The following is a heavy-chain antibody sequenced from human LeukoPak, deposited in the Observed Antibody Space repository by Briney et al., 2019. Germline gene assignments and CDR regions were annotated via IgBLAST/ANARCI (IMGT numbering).Heavy chain of an antibody. V-gene: IGHV3-11*01. D-gene: IGHD5-18*01. CDR2: ISGSSSDI. Sequence: GGSLRLSCVVSGFSFSDSYMTWIRQTPGKGLEWLAYISGSSSDIYYADSVKGRFTISRDNAKNSLFLQMNGLRPEDTALYYCARDSNPRYSYGPTFDYWGQGTLVTVSS. CDR1: GFSFSDSY. J-gene: IGHJ4*02. CDR3: ARDSNPRYSYGPTFDY.